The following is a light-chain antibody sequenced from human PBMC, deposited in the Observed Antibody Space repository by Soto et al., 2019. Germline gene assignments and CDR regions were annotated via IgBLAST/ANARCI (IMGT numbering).Light chain of an antibody. CDR1: GSKIGNKY. V-gene: IGLV1-51*01. Sequence: QSVLTQPPSVSAGPGQKFASSGSGIGSKIGNKYVSWYQQLPGTAPKLLIYDNNKRPSGIPDRFSGSKSGTSATLGITGLQTGDEADYYCGTWDSSLSAYVFGTGTKVTVL. J-gene: IGLJ1*01. CDR2: DNN. CDR3: GTWDSSLSAYV.